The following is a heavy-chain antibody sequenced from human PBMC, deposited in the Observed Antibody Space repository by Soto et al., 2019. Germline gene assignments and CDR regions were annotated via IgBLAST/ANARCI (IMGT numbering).Heavy chain of an antibody. D-gene: IGHD5-18*01. V-gene: IGHV4-39*01. CDR2: IYYSGST. J-gene: IGHJ4*02. Sequence: NPSETLSLTCTVSGGSISSSSYYWGWIRQPPGKGLEWIGSIYYSGSTYYNPSLKSRVTISVDTSKNQFSLKLSSVTAADTAVYYCARHRIQLWSRPTKYYFDYWGQGTLVTVSS. CDR3: ARHRIQLWSRPTKYYFDY. CDR1: GGSISSSSYY.